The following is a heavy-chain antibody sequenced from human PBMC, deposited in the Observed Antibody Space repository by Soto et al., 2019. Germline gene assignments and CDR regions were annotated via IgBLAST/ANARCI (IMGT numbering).Heavy chain of an antibody. D-gene: IGHD6-13*01. CDR1: GFTFSSYA. J-gene: IGHJ6*02. V-gene: IGHV3-23*01. CDR3: AKDLRYSTLEGV. Sequence: PGGFLRLSCAASGFTFSSYAMSCVRQAPGKGLEWVSAISGSGGSTYYADSVKGRFTISRDNSKNTLYLQMNSLRAEDTAVYYCAKDLRYSTLEGVWGQGPTVTVSS. CDR2: ISGSGGST.